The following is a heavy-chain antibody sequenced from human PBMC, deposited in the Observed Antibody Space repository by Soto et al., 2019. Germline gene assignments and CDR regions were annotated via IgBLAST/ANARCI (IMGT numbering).Heavy chain of an antibody. CDR2: ISSSSSYI. D-gene: IGHD3-22*01. Sequence: EVQLVESGGGLVKPGGSLRLSCAASGFTFSSYSMNWVRQAPGKGLEWVSSISSSSSYIYYADSVKGRFTISRDNVEDSLYLQMNSLRAEDTAVYYCARGYHYYDSSGYDKWDAFDIWGQGTMVTVSS. CDR3: ARGYHYYDSSGYDKWDAFDI. V-gene: IGHV3-21*01. J-gene: IGHJ3*02. CDR1: GFTFSSYS.